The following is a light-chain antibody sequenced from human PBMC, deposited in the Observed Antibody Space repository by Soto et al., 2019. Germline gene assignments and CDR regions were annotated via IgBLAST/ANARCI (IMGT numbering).Light chain of an antibody. CDR1: HGSSNY. CDR3: QEYNSAPLT. Sequence: DIQMTQSPSSLSASVGDRVTITCRASHGSSNYLAWYQQKPGKVPKLLIYAASTLQSGVPSRFSGSGSGTDFTLTISSLPPEDVATYYCQEYNSAPLTFGGGAKVEIK. J-gene: IGKJ4*01. V-gene: IGKV1-27*01. CDR2: AAS.